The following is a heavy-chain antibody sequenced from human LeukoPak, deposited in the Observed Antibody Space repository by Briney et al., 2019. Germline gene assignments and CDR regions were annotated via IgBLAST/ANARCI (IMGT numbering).Heavy chain of an antibody. CDR3: ASTVDTAMVSFDP. J-gene: IGHJ5*02. CDR2: IYYSGST. CDR1: GGSIGSYY. V-gene: IGHV4-59*04. Sequence: SETLSLTCTVSGGSIGSYYWSWIRQPPGKGLECIGYIYYSGSTYYNPSLKSRVTISVDTSKNQFSLKLSSVTAADTAVYYCASTVDTAMVSFDPWGQGTLVTVSS. D-gene: IGHD5-18*01.